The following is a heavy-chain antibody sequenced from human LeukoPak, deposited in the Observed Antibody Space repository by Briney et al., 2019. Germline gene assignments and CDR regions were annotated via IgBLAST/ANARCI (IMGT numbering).Heavy chain of an antibody. V-gene: IGHV3-30*04. D-gene: IGHD3-22*01. Sequence: PGGSLRLSCTASGFTFSNHAMHWVRQAPGKGLEWLTVISYHGRNEYYADSVTGRFTISRDNSKNTVSLQLNSLRVEDAAVYYCARGEAYYDRNGLPGVALDFWGLGTLVTVSS. CDR2: ISYHGRNE. J-gene: IGHJ3*01. CDR1: GFTFSNHA. CDR3: ARGEAYYDRNGLPGVALDF.